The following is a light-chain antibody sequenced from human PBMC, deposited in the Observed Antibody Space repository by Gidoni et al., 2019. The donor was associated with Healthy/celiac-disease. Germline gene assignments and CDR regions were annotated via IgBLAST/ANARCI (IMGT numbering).Light chain of an antibody. CDR1: QSVSSN. Sequence: EIVMTQSPATLSVSPGERATLSCRASQSVSSNLAWYQQKPGQAPRNLIYGASTSATGIPARFSGGGCGTEFTLTISSLQSEDFAVSYCQQYSNWAPLTFXAXTKVEIQ. V-gene: IGKV3-15*01. CDR2: GAS. CDR3: QQYSNWAPLT. J-gene: IGKJ4*01.